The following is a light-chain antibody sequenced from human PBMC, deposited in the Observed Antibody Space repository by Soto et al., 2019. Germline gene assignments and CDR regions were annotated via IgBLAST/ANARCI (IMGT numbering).Light chain of an antibody. CDR3: QQSYSTSVT. J-gene: IGKJ5*01. V-gene: IGKV1-39*01. CDR2: AAS. Sequence: DIQMTQSPSSLSASVGDRVTITCRASQIISNYLNWYQQKPGKAPKXLIYAASSLQSGVPSRFSGSGSGTDFALTISSLQPEDFATYYCQQSYSTSVTLGQGTRLEIK. CDR1: QIISNY.